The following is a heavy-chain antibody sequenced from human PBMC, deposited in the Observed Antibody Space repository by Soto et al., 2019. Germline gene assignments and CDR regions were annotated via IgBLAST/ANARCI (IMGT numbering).Heavy chain of an antibody. Sequence: PSETLSLTCAVSGGSISSGGYSWSWIRQPPGKGLEWIGYIYHSGSTYYNPSLKGRVTISVDRSKNQFSLKLSSVTAADTAVYYCARDLDYWGQGTLVTVSS. CDR1: GGSISSGGYS. CDR2: IYHSGST. J-gene: IGHJ4*02. CDR3: ARDLDY. V-gene: IGHV4-30-2*01.